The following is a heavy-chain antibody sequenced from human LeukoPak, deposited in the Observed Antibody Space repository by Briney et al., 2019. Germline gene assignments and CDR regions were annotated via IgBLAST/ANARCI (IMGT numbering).Heavy chain of an antibody. D-gene: IGHD3-10*01. CDR1: GFTFSSHG. Sequence: GGSLRLSCGASGFTFSSHGMHWVRQAPGKGLEWVAVVSDDGSTTYYADSVKGRFTISRDNSKNTLYLQMNSLRAEDTAVYYCARDLYYYGSGSYPTDYWGQGTLVTVSS. J-gene: IGHJ4*02. CDR2: VSDDGSTT. V-gene: IGHV3-30*03. CDR3: ARDLYYYGSGSYPTDY.